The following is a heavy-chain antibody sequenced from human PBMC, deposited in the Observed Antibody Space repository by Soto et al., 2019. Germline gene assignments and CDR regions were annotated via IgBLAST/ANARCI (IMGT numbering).Heavy chain of an antibody. V-gene: IGHV1-69*08. CDR2: IIPIPDIT. D-gene: IGHD3-16*01. CDR1: GGTFSTYI. Sequence: QVQLVQSGAEVRKPGSSVKVSCKAPGGTFSTYIISWVRQAPGQGLEWMGRIIPIPDITNYAQKFQGRVTVTADRSTSTAYMELTSLKSEDTAVDYCARDRITPRGDAFDLWGQGTMVTVSS. J-gene: IGHJ3*01. CDR3: ARDRITPRGDAFDL.